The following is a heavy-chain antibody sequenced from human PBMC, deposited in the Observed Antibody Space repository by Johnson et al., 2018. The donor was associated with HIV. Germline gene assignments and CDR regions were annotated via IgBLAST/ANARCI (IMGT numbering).Heavy chain of an antibody. D-gene: IGHD3-10*01. V-gene: IGHV3-30*02. Sequence: QVQLVESGGGVVQPGGSLRLSCSASRFTFSYYGMHWVRQAPGKGLEWVTFIRFNGSHKYYADSVKARFTIYRDNSKNTLYLQMNSLRPEDTAVYYCARDAYYGSGSYSQRNTFDVWGQGTMVAVSS. J-gene: IGHJ3*01. CDR3: ARDAYYGSGSYSQRNTFDV. CDR2: IRFNGSHK. CDR1: RFTFSYYG.